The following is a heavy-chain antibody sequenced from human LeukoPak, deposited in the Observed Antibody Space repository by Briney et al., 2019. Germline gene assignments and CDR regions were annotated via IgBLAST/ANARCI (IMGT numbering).Heavy chain of an antibody. CDR3: AREGRGKSIDY. CDR2: IYSGGST. J-gene: IGHJ4*02. V-gene: IGHV3-66*01. D-gene: IGHD1-26*01. Sequence: GGSLRLSCAASGFMSWVRQAPGKGLEWVSVIYSGGSTYYADSVKGRFTISRDNSKNTLYLQMNSLRAEDTAVYYCAREGRGKSIDYWGQGTLVTVSS. CDR1: GF.